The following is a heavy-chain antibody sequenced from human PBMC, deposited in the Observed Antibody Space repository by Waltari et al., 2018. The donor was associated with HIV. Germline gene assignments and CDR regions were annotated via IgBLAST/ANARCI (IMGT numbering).Heavy chain of an antibody. D-gene: IGHD3-16*01. CDR2: IKIHGPST. V-gene: IGHV3-74*01. CDR3: ARGGSQHALDV. J-gene: IGHJ6*02. CDR1: GFTINNHW. Sequence: EVQVVESGGDLVQPGGSLRLSCGVSGFTINNHWMYWVRQAPGKGLTWVSFIKIHGPSTTYADSVKGRFSISGDNARNTVYLQMNSRRVDDTALYFCARGGSQHALDVWGQGTMVTVSS.